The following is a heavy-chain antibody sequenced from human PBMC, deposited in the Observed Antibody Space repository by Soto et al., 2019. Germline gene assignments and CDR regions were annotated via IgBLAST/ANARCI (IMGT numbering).Heavy chain of an antibody. V-gene: IGHV4-30-4*01. CDR1: GGSISSGDYY. CDR3: ARVAAVRSDSAGYHGMDV. J-gene: IGHJ6*02. D-gene: IGHD3-22*01. CDR2: IYYSGST. Sequence: PSETLSLTCTVSGGSISSGDYYWSWIRQPPGKGLEWIGYIYYSGSTYYNPSLKSRVTISVDTSKNQFSVKLTSVTAADTAVYYCARVAAVRSDSAGYHGMDVWGQGTTVTVSS.